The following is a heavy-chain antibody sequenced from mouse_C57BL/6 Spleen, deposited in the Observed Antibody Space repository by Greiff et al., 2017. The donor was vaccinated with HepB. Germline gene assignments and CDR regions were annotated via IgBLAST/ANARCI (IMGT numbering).Heavy chain of an antibody. Sequence: VQLQESGAELVRPGTSVKMSCKASGYTFTNYWIGWAKQRPGHGLEWIGDIYPGGGYTNYNEKFKGKATLTADKSSSTAYMQFSSLTSEDSAIYYCARLDYYGYWGQGTTLTVSS. CDR3: ARLDYYGY. V-gene: IGHV1-63*01. CDR1: GYTFTNYW. J-gene: IGHJ2*01. CDR2: IYPGGGYT.